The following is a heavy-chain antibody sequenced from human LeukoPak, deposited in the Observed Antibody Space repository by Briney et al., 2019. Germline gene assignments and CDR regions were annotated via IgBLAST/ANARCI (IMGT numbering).Heavy chain of an antibody. CDR1: GVNFNSNW. CDR2: IKQDGSEK. D-gene: IGHD3-22*01. V-gene: IGHV3-7*01. J-gene: IGHJ4*02. CDR3: ARDKYYDRYFDS. Sequence: GGSLRLSCVGSGVNFNSNWMSWVRQAPGKGLEWVANIKQDGSEKFYVDSVKGRFTISRDNAKNSVSLQMNSLRVEDTAVYYCARDKYYDRYFDSWGQGTLVTVSS.